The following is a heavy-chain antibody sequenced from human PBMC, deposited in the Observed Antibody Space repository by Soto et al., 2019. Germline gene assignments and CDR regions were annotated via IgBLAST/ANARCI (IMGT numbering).Heavy chain of an antibody. CDR2: IIPMYGTT. V-gene: IGHV1-69*12. CDR1: GGTFRSYV. Sequence: QVQLVQSGAEVKKPGSSVKVSCKASGGTFRSYVTSWVRQAPGQGLEWLGGIIPMYGTTYYAQTFQGRVTLRADESRSKAFMELSSLRSEDTAVYYCAGIGTLDWIDDYWGQGTLVTVSS. D-gene: IGHD1-1*01. CDR3: AGIGTLDWIDDY. J-gene: IGHJ4*02.